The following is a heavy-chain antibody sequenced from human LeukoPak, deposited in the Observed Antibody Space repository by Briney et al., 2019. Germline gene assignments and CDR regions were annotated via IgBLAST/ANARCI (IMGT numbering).Heavy chain of an antibody. V-gene: IGHV3-15*01. CDR2: IKSKIDGGTI. CDR1: GFTFSDAW. D-gene: IGHD6-25*01. CDR3: TTRRQDGC. Sequence: GGSLRLSCVASGFTFSDAWMSWVRQAPGKGLEWVGRIKSKIDGGTIDYAAPVKGRFTISRDDSRNTLYLQMNRLKTEDTAVYYCTTRRQDGCWGQGTLVTVS. J-gene: IGHJ4*02.